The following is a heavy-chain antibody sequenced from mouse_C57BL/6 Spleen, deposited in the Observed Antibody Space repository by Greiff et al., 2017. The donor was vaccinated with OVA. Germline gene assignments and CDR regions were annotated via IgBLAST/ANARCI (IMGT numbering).Heavy chain of an antibody. D-gene: IGHD2-5*01. CDR3: ARSSYYSNYFDY. CDR2: IYPGDGDT. CDR1: GYAFSSYW. V-gene: IGHV1-80*01. Sequence: QVQLKESGAELVKPGASVKISCKASGYAFSSYWMNWVKQRPGKGLEWIGQIYPGDGDTNYNGKFKGKATLTADKSSSTAYMQLSSLTSEDSAVYFCARSSYYSNYFDYWGQGTTLTVSS. J-gene: IGHJ2*01.